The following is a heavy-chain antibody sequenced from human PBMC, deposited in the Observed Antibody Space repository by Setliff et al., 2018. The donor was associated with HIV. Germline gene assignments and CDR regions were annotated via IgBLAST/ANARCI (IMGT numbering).Heavy chain of an antibody. CDR3: ARRQSYYTGDNYYYMDV. CDR1: GGSISSGSYY. J-gene: IGHJ6*03. V-gene: IGHV4-61*09. D-gene: IGHD3-10*01. Sequence: SETLSLTCTVSGGSISSGSYYWTWIRQPAGKGLEWIGQIYTSGSTNYNPSLKSRVIISVDTSKNQFSLKLSSVTAADTAVYSCARRQSYYTGDNYYYMDVWGKGTTVTVSS. CDR2: IYTSGST.